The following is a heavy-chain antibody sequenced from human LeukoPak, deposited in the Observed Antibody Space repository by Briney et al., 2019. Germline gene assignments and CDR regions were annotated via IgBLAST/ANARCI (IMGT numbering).Heavy chain of an antibody. J-gene: IGHJ3*02. CDR1: GFTLSNYG. D-gene: IGHD6-13*01. CDR2: ISGSGGST. Sequence: GGSLRLSCAVSGFTLSNYGMRWVRQAPGKGLGWVAGISGSGGSTNYADSVKGRFTISRDNAKNSLYLQMNSLRAEDTAVYYCARRVASANDAFDIWGQGTMVTVSS. V-gene: IGHV3-23*01. CDR3: ARRVASANDAFDI.